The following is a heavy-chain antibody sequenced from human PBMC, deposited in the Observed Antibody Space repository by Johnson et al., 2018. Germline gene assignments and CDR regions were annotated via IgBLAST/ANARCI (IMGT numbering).Heavy chain of an antibody. CDR3: ARVNSRAYCGGGVSANPCSQGHAFDI. CDR2: IKSKTDGGTT. J-gene: IGHJ3*02. Sequence: VQLVQSGGGLVKPGGSLRLSCSSSAFTFSNAWMSWVRQAPGKGLEWVGRIKSKTDGGTTDYAAPVKGRFTIPRDDSKNTLYLQMNSLRAEDTAVYYCARVNSRAYCGGGVSANPCSQGHAFDIWGQGTMVTVSS. D-gene: IGHD2-21*01. CDR1: AFTFSNAW. V-gene: IGHV3-15*01.